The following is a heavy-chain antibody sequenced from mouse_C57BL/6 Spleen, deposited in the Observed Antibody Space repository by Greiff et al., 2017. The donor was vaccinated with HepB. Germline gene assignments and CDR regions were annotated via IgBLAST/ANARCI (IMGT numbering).Heavy chain of an antibody. D-gene: IGHD1-1*01. J-gene: IGHJ2*01. CDR2: IHPNSGST. CDR1: GYTFTSYW. CDR3: ARHYYGSRGYFDY. Sequence: VQLQQPGAELVKPGASVKLSCKASGYTFTSYWMHWVKQRPGQGLEWIGMIHPNSGSTNYNEKLKSKATLTVDKSSSTAYMQLSSLTSEDSAVYYCARHYYGSRGYFDYWGQGTTLTVSS. V-gene: IGHV1-64*01.